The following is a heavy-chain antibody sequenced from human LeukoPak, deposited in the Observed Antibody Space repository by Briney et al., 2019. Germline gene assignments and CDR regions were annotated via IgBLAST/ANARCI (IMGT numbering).Heavy chain of an antibody. V-gene: IGHV4-59*01. CDR3: ARFRGLLRYFDF. Sequence: SETLSLTCTVSGGSISSYYWSWIRQPPGKGLEWIGYIYYSGSTNYSPSLKSRVTISVDTSKNQFSLKLSSVTAADTAVYYCARFRGLLRYFDFWGQGTLVTVSS. D-gene: IGHD3-9*01. CDR2: IYYSGST. J-gene: IGHJ4*02. CDR1: GGSISSYY.